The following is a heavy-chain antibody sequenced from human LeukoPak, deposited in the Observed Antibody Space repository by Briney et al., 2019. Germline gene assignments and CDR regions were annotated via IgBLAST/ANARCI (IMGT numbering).Heavy chain of an antibody. CDR2: IYSGGST. CDR3: ARRAGAYSHPYDY. D-gene: IGHD4/OR15-4a*01. CDR1: GFTVSSDS. J-gene: IGHJ4*02. V-gene: IGHV3-53*01. Sequence: GGSLRLSRTVSGFTVSSDSMSWVRQAPGKGLEWVSFIYSGGSTHYSDSVKGRFTISRDNSKNTLYLQMNSLRAEDTAVYYCARRAGAYSHPYDYWGQGTLVTVFS.